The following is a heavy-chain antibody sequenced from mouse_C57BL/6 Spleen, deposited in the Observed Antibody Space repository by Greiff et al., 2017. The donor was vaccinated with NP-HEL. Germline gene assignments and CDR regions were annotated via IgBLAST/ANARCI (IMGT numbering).Heavy chain of an antibody. CDR3: ARGGYYPYYAMDY. Sequence: VQLQQSGADLVRPGTSVKVSCKASGYAFTNYLIEWVKQRPGQGLEWIGVINPGSGGTNYNEKFKGKATLTADKSSSTAYRPLSSLTSEDSAFYFCARGGYYPYYAMDYWGQGTSVTVSS. CDR1: GYAFTNYL. CDR2: INPGSGGT. D-gene: IGHD2-3*01. V-gene: IGHV1-54*01. J-gene: IGHJ4*01.